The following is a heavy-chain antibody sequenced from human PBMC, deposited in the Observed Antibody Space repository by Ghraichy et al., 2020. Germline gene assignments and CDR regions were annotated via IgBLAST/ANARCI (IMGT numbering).Heavy chain of an antibody. CDR1: GGSFSGYY. Sequence: SETLSLTCAVYGGSFSGYYWSWIRQPPGKGLEWIGEINHSGSTNYNPSLKSRVTISVDTSKNQFSLKLSSVTAADTAVYYCASTPYTGIAAAGSDFDYWGQGTLVTVSS. V-gene: IGHV4-34*01. CDR3: ASTPYTGIAAAGSDFDY. D-gene: IGHD6-13*01. CDR2: INHSGST. J-gene: IGHJ4*02.